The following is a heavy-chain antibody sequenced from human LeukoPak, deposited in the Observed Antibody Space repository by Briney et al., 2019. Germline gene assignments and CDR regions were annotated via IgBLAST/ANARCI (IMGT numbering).Heavy chain of an antibody. CDR2: IYYSGST. CDR1: GGSISSYY. D-gene: IGHD3-22*01. V-gene: IGHV4-59*01. Sequence: SQTLSLTCTVSGGSISSYYWSWIRQPPGKGLEWIGYIYYSGSTNYNPSLKSRVTISVDTSKNQFSLKLSSVTAADTAVYYCARGRLDYYDSSGYPEFDYWGQGTLVTVSS. J-gene: IGHJ4*02. CDR3: ARGRLDYYDSSGYPEFDY.